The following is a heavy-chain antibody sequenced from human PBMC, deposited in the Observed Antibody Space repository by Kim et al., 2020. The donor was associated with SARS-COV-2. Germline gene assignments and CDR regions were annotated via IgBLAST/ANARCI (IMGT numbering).Heavy chain of an antibody. J-gene: IGHJ4*02. Sequence: DTVKGRFTISRDNSKNTRYWQMNPLRAEDTAIYYCAGYYYGSGSYYRSIDYWGQGTLVTVSS. CDR3: AGYYYGSGSYYRSIDY. D-gene: IGHD3-10*01. V-gene: IGHV3-23*01.